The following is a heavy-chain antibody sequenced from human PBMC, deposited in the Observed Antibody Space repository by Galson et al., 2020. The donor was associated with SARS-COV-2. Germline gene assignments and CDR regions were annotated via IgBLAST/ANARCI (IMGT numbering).Heavy chain of an antibody. CDR3: ARDNGYSSGWYLNDVFDI. CDR1: GYTFTSYG. CDR2: ISAYNGNT. Sequence: ASVKVSCKASGYTFTSYGISWVRQAPGLGLEWMGWISAYNGNTNYAQKLQGRVTMTTDTSTSTAYMELRSLRSDDTAVYYCARDNGYSSGWYLNDVFDIWGQGTVVTVSS. J-gene: IGHJ3*02. V-gene: IGHV1-18*01. D-gene: IGHD6-19*01.